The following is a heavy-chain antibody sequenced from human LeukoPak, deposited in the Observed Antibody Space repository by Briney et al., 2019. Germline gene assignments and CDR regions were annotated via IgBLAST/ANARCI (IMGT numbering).Heavy chain of an antibody. D-gene: IGHD3-10*01. CDR3: ARDSDYYASGTYYRVGFDP. CDR2: TYYRSKWFN. Sequence: SQTLSLTCAISGDSVSSHSAAWNWIRQSPSRGLEWLGRTYYRSKWFNDYAVSVKSRLTINADTSKNQFSLQLNSVNPEDTAVYYCARDSDYYASGTYYRVGFDPWGQGTLVTVSS. CDR1: GDSVSSHSAA. J-gene: IGHJ5*02. V-gene: IGHV6-1*01.